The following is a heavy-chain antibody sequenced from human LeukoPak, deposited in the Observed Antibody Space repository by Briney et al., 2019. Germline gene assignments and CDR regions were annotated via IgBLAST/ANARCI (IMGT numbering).Heavy chain of an antibody. V-gene: IGHV1-2*06. D-gene: IGHD3-22*01. CDR1: GYTFTSYY. J-gene: IGHJ4*02. CDR2: INPNSGGT. Sequence: ASVKVSCKASGYTFTSYYMHWVRQAPGQGLERMGRINPNSGGTNYAQKFQGRVTMTRDTSISTAYMELSRLRSDDTAVYYCASFWSPYYDSSNWGQGTLVTVSS. CDR3: ASFWSPYYDSSN.